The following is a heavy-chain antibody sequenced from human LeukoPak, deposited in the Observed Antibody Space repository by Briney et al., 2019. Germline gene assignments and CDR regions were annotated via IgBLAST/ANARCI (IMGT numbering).Heavy chain of an antibody. J-gene: IGHJ4*02. V-gene: IGHV4-30-4*08. CDR1: GGSISNGDHY. D-gene: IGHD1-26*01. CDR3: ARTIVGATFRSALFDY. Sequence: PSETLSLTCTVSGGSISNGDHYWSWIRQHPGKGLEWIGHIYYSGSTYYNPSLKSRVTISVDTSKNQFSLKLSSVTAADTAVYYCARTIVGATFRSALFDYWGQGTLVTVSS. CDR2: IYYSGST.